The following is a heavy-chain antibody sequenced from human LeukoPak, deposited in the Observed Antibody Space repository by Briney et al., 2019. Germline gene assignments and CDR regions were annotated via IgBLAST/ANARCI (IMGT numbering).Heavy chain of an antibody. CDR1: GGSISSGSYY. Sequence: SQTLSLTCTVSGGSISSGSYYWSWIRQPAGKGLEWIGRIYTSGSTNYNPSLKSRVTIAVDTSKNQFSLKLSSVTAADTAVYYCARGGDLDYWGQGTLVTVSS. CDR2: IYTSGST. CDR3: ARGGDLDY. D-gene: IGHD3-16*01. V-gene: IGHV4-61*02. J-gene: IGHJ4*02.